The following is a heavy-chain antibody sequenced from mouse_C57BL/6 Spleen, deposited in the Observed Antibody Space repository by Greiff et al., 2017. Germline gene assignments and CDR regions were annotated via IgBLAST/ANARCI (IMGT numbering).Heavy chain of an antibody. J-gene: IGHJ3*01. CDR1: GYTFTSYW. CDR3: ARRGLRPFAY. D-gene: IGHD1-1*01. V-gene: IGHV1-50*01. Sequence: VQLQQPGAELVKPGASVKLSCKASGYTFTSYWMQWVKQRPGQGLEWIGEIDPSDSYTNYNQKFKGKATLTVDTSSRTAYMPLSSLTSEDSAVYYCARRGLRPFAYWGQGTLVTVSA. CDR2: IDPSDSYT.